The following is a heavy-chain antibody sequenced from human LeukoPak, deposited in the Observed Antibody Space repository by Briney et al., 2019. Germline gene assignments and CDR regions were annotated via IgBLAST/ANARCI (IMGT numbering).Heavy chain of an antibody. D-gene: IGHD3-3*01. CDR1: GGTFSSYA. V-gene: IGHV1-69*01. CDR3: AREGYYDFWSDLGWFDP. J-gene: IGHJ5*02. CDR2: IIPIFGTA. Sequence: ASVKVSCKASGGTFSSYAISWVRQAPGQGLEWMGGIIPIFGTANYAQKFQGRVTITADESTSTDYMELSSLRSEDTAVYYCAREGYYDFWSDLGWFDPWGQGTLVTVSS.